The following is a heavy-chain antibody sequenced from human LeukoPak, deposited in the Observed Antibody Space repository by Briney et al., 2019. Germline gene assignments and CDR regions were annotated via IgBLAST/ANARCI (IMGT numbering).Heavy chain of an antibody. CDR2: ISSSGSTI. D-gene: IGHD3-16*01. Sequence: PGGSLRLSCAASGFTFSDYYMSWIRQAPGKGLEWVSYISSSGSTIYYADSVKGRFTISRDNAKNSLYLQMNSLRAEDTAVYYCASPGGRSRVSDAFDIWGQGTMVTVSS. CDR1: GFTFSDYY. J-gene: IGHJ3*02. CDR3: ASPGGRSRVSDAFDI. V-gene: IGHV3-11*04.